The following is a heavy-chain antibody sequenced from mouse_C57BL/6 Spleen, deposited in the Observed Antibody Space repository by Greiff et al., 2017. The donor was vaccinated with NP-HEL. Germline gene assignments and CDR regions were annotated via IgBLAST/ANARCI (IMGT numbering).Heavy chain of an antibody. CDR1: GYAFSSYW. D-gene: IGHD2-4*01. V-gene: IGHV1-80*01. CDR2: IYPGDGDT. CDR3: ARSGYDYDWYAMDY. J-gene: IGHJ4*01. Sequence: QVQLQQSGAELVKPGASVKISCKASGYAFSSYWMNWVKQRPGKGLEWIGQIYPGDGDTNYNGKFKGKATLTADKSSSTAYMQLSSLASEDVAVYFCARSGYDYDWYAMDYWGQGTSVTVSS.